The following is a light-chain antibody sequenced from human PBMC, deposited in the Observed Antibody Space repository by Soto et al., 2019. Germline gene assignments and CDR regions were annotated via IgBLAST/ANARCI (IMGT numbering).Light chain of an antibody. J-gene: IGLJ2*01. CDR3: ETWDSNTVV. CDR1: SGHSSYI. Sequence: QLVLTQSSSASASLGSSVKLTCTLSSGHSSYIIAWHQQQPGKAPRYLMKLEGSGSYYKGSGVPDRFSGSSSGADRYLTISNLQSEDEADYYCETWDSNTVVFGGGTKLTVL. CDR2: LEGSGSY. V-gene: IGLV4-60*03.